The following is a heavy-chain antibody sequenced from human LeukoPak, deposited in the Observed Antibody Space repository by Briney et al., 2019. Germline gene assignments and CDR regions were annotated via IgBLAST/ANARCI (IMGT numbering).Heavy chain of an antibody. CDR3: ASIEPIAAAGDPFDY. CDR2: IIPILGIA. J-gene: IGHJ4*02. V-gene: IGHV1-69*04. CDR1: GGTFSSDA. D-gene: IGHD6-13*01. Sequence: SVKVSCKASGGTFSSDAISWARQAPGQGLEWMGRIIPILGIANYAQKFQGRVTITADKSTSTAYMELSSLRSEDTAVYYCASIEPIAAAGDPFDYWGQGTLVTVSS.